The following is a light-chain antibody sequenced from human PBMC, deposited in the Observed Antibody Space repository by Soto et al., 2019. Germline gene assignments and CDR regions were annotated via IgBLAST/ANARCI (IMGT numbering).Light chain of an antibody. Sequence: EIVLTQSPATLSLSPGERATLSCRASQSVSILLAWYQNTPGQTPRLLIYDASNKATGIPAWFSCSGFWTDFTRTINSLAPEGFPVYYCQQRSNSPLTFGRGFKVEIK. V-gene: IGKV3-11*01. CDR2: DAS. CDR3: QQRSNSPLT. CDR1: QSVSIL. J-gene: IGKJ4*01.